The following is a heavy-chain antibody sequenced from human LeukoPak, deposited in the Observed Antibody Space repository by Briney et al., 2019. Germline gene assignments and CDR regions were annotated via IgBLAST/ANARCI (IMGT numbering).Heavy chain of an antibody. CDR1: GGSFSGYY. J-gene: IGHJ3*02. V-gene: IGHV4-34*01. CDR3: AREPVNCSGGSCYSDAFDI. Sequence: ASETLSLTCAVYGGSFSGYYWSWIRQPPGKGLEWIGEINHSGSTNYNPSLKSRVTISVDTSKNQFSLKLSSVTAADTAVYYCAREPVNCSGGSCYSDAFDIWGQGTMVTVSS. CDR2: INHSGST. D-gene: IGHD2-15*01.